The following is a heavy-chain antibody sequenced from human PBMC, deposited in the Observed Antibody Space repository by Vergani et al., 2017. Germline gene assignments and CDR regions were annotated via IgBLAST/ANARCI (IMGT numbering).Heavy chain of an antibody. V-gene: IGHV4-30-4*08. CDR1: GGPIRRNDTY. CDR3: ASKPTGTTWYSVKYYFDF. J-gene: IGHJ4*02. Sequence: QVQLQESGPGLVKPSQTLSLTCPVPGGPIRRNDTYWTWIPQPPGKGLEWLGYTYYSGSTYYNPSLKSRLTMSVDTSKNQFSLELSSVTASDTAMYYCASKPTGTTWYSVKYYFDFWGQGTLVAVSS. CDR2: TYYSGST. D-gene: IGHD6-13*01.